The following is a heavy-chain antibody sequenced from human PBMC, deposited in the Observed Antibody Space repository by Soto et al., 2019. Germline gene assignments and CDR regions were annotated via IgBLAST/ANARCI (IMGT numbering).Heavy chain of an antibody. CDR2: IYYSGST. Sequence: QVQLQESGPGLVKPSQTLSLTCTVSGGSISSGGYYWSWIRQHPGKGLEWIGSIYYSGSTYYNPSLKRRLTISVDPSKNQFSLKLSSVTAADTAVYYCARGLYGSGSYLHDAFDIWGQGTMVTVSS. J-gene: IGHJ3*02. V-gene: IGHV4-31*03. CDR1: GGSISSGGYY. D-gene: IGHD3-10*01. CDR3: ARGLYGSGSYLHDAFDI.